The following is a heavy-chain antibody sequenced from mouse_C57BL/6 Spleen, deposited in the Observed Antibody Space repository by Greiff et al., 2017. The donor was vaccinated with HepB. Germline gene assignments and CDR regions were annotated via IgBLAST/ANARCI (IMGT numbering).Heavy chain of an antibody. CDR2: IHPNSGST. CDR3: ARDGYGSSYDAMDY. V-gene: IGHV1-64*01. J-gene: IGHJ4*01. D-gene: IGHD1-1*01. CDR1: GYTFTSYW. Sequence: QVQLQQSGAELVKPGASVKLSCKASGYTFTSYWMHWVKQRPGQGLEWIGMIHPNSGSTNYNEKFKSKATLTVDKSSSTAYMQLSSLTSEDSAVYYCARDGYGSSYDAMDYWGQGTSVTVSS.